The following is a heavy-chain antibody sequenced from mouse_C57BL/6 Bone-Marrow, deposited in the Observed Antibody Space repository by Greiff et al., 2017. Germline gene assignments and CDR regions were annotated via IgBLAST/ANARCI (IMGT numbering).Heavy chain of an antibody. J-gene: IGHJ3*01. CDR2: ISDGGSYT. D-gene: IGHD1-1*01. V-gene: IGHV5-4*01. Sequence: EVMLVESGGGLVKPGGSLKLSCAASGFTFSSYAMSWVRQTPEKRLEWVATISDGGSYTYYPDNVKGRFTISRDNAKNNLYLQMSHLKSEDTAMYYCAREHYGAYWGQGTLVTVSA. CDR1: GFTFSSYA. CDR3: AREHYGAY.